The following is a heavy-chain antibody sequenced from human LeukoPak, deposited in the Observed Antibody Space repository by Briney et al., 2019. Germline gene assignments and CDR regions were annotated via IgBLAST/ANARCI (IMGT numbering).Heavy chain of an antibody. CDR3: ARIPMIVVVPAPPQYYYYGMDV. J-gene: IGHJ6*02. D-gene: IGHD2-2*01. CDR2: ISTYNGNT. Sequence: ASVKISCKASGYTFTSYGISWVRHAPGQGLEWMGWISTYNGNTKYAQKLQGRVTMTTDTSTSTAYMELRSLRSDDTAVYYCARIPMIVVVPAPPQYYYYGMDVWGQGATVTVSS. CDR1: GYTFTSYG. V-gene: IGHV1-18*01.